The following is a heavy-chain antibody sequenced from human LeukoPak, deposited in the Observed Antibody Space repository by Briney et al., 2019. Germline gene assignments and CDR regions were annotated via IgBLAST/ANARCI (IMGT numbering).Heavy chain of an antibody. CDR3: ARGYYDSSGYYRGSDY. J-gene: IGHJ4*02. D-gene: IGHD3-22*01. Sequence: SETLSLTCTVSGGSISSGGYYWSWIRQHPGKGLEWIGYIDYSGSTYYNPSLKSRVTISVDTSKNQLSLKLSSVTAADTAVYYCARGYYDSSGYYRGSDYWGQGTLVTVSS. V-gene: IGHV4-31*03. CDR1: GGSISSGGYY. CDR2: IDYSGST.